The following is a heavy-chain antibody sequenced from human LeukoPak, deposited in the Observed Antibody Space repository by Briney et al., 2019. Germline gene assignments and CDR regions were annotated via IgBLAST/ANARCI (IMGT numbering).Heavy chain of an antibody. J-gene: IGHJ4*02. D-gene: IGHD2-2*01. V-gene: IGHV1-18*04. CDR3: ARESQPGGYQLLFGDFDY. CDR2: ISAYNGNT. Sequence: VASVKVSCKASGYTFTGYYMHWVRQAPGQGLEWMGWISAYNGNTNYAQKLQGRVTMTTDTSTSTAYMELRSLRSDDTAVYYCARESQPGGYQLLFGDFDYWGQGTLVTVSS. CDR1: GYTFTGYY.